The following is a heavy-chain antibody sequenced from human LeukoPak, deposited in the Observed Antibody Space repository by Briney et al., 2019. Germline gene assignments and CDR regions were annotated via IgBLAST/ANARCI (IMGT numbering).Heavy chain of an antibody. J-gene: IGHJ4*02. Sequence: RGSLRLSCAASGFTFSSYWMSWVRQAPGKGLEWVANIKQDGSEKSYVNSVKGRCTISRDNAKNSLYLQMNSLRGEDTAVYYCARDLDSSGWYPDYWGQGTLVTVSS. CDR1: GFTFSSYW. V-gene: IGHV3-7*01. D-gene: IGHD6-19*01. CDR3: ARDLDSSGWYPDY. CDR2: IKQDGSEK.